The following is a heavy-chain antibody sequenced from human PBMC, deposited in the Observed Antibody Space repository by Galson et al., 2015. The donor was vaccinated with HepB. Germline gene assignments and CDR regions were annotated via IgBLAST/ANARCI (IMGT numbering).Heavy chain of an antibody. D-gene: IGHD6-13*01. CDR1: GFTFSSHG. Sequence: SLRLSCAASGFTFSSHGMHWVRQTPGKGLEWVALIWSDGTNKYYADSEKGRFTISRDNSKNTLYLQMDSLRAEDTAAYYCAREAAIAAPATFDYWGPGTLVTVSS. CDR2: IWSDGTNK. J-gene: IGHJ4*02. CDR3: AREAAIAAPATFDY. V-gene: IGHV3-33*01.